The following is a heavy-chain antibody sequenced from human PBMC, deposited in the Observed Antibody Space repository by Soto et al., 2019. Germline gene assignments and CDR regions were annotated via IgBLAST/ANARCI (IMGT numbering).Heavy chain of an antibody. J-gene: IGHJ4*02. CDR2: ISAYNGDT. CDR1: GYTFSTYG. V-gene: IGHV1-18*01. D-gene: IGHD3-16*01. CDR3: ARDPSRGELDY. Sequence: QVQLVQSGAEVKKPGASVKDSCKASGYTFSTYGISWVLQAPGQGLERMGWISAYNGDTNYAQKLQGRVTMTTDTSTSTAYMELRSLRSDDTAVYYCARDPSRGELDYWGQGTLVTVSS.